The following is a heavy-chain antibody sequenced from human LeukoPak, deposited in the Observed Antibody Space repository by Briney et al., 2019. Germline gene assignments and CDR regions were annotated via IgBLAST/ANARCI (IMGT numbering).Heavy chain of an antibody. CDR3: ARDQDRSTHDAEYFQH. Sequence: PGGSLRLSCAASGFTFSSYAMSWVRQAPGKGLEWVSAISGSGGSTYYADSVKGRFTISRDNSKNTLYLQMNSLRAEDTAVYYCARDQDRSTHDAEYFQHWGQGTLVTVSS. CDR1: GFTFSSYA. D-gene: IGHD1-14*01. V-gene: IGHV3-23*01. J-gene: IGHJ1*01. CDR2: ISGSGGST.